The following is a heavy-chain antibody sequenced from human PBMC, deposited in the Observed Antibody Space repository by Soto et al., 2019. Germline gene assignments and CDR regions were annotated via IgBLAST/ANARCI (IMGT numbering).Heavy chain of an antibody. CDR3: ARGRRGCSSTSCYSRLADY. CDR2: INHSGST. V-gene: IGHV4-34*01. J-gene: IGHJ4*02. CDR1: GGSFSGYY. Sequence: QVQLQQWGAGLLKPSETLSLTCAVYGGSFSGYYWSWIRQPPGKGLEWIGEINHSGSTNYNPCLKRRVHISVDTSKNQMSLKLSSVTAADTAVYYCARGRRGCSSTSCYSRLADYWGQGTLVTVAS. D-gene: IGHD2-2*01.